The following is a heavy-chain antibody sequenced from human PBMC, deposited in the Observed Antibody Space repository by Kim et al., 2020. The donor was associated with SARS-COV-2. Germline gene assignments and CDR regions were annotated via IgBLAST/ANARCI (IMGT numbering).Heavy chain of an antibody. CDR1: GGSISSSNW. V-gene: IGHV4-4*02. CDR2: IYHSGST. D-gene: IGHD3-9*01. Sequence: SETLSLTCAVSGGSISSSNWWSWVRQPPGKGLEWIGEIYHSGSTNYNPSLKSRVTISVDKSKNQFSLKLSSVTAADTAVYYCAREFVRYFDSYCYYYGMDVWGQGTTVTVSS. CDR3: AREFVRYFDSYCYYYGMDV. J-gene: IGHJ6*02.